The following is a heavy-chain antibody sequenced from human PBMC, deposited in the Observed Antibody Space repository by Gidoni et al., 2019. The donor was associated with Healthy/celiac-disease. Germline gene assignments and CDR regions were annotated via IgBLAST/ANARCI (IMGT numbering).Heavy chain of an antibody. J-gene: IGHJ3*02. CDR3: ARGLYYYDSSGSPGAFDI. D-gene: IGHD3-22*01. CDR1: GFTFSSYG. CDR2: IWYDGSNK. Sequence: QVQLVESGGGVVQPGRSLRLSCAASGFTFSSYGMHWVRQAPGKGLEWVAVIWYDGSNKYYADSVKGRFTISRDNSKNTLYLQMNSLRAEDTAVYYCARGLYYYDSSGSPGAFDIWGQGTMVTVSS. V-gene: IGHV3-33*01.